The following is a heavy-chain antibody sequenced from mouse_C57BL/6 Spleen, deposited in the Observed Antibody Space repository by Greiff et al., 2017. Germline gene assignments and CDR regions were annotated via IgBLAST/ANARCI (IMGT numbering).Heavy chain of an antibody. CDR1: GYTFTSYW. CDR2: IHPNSGST. J-gene: IGHJ4*01. Sequence: QVQLQQPGAELVKPGASVKLSCKASGYTFTSYWMHWVKQRPGQGLEWIGMIHPNSGSTNYNEKFKSKATLTVDKSSSTAYMQLSSLTSEDSAVYYCARWGLGRGAMDYWGQGTSVTVSS. V-gene: IGHV1-64*01. CDR3: ARWGLGRGAMDY. D-gene: IGHD4-1*01.